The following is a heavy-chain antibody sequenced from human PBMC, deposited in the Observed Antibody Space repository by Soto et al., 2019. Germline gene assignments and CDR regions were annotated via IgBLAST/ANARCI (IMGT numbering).Heavy chain of an antibody. D-gene: IGHD6-25*01. CDR3: ARPHGGSSGWDNWFDP. CDR2: IYYSGST. J-gene: IGHJ5*02. Sequence: SESLSLTCTVCGGSICSYYWTWIRQPPGKGLEWIGYIYYSGSTNYNPSLKSRVTISVDTSKNQFSLKLSSVTAADTAVYYCARPHGGSSGWDNWFDPWGQGTLVTVSS. V-gene: IGHV4-59*01. CDR1: GGSICSYY.